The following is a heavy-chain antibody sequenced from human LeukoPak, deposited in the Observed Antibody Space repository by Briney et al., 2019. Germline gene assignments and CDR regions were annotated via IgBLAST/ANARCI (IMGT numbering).Heavy chain of an antibody. CDR3: VKNNGWFHLAQ. Sequence: GGSLRLSCTASGFNFRDHWMDWVRRAPGKGLEWVGHIKTDGSETYYLDSLRGRFSISRDNTNNALYLQMNSLRVEDTAVYYCVKNNGWFHLAQWGQGTLVTVSS. CDR2: IKTDGSET. D-gene: IGHD6-19*01. CDR1: GFNFRDHW. V-gene: IGHV3-7*03. J-gene: IGHJ4*02.